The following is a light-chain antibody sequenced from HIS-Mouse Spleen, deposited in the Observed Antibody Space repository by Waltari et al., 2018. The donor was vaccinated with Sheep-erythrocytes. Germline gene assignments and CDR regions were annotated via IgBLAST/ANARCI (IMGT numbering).Light chain of an antibody. CDR2: EVS. CDR3: QAWDSSTAV. CDR1: SSDVGGYNY. Sequence: QSALTQPPSASGSPGQSVTISCTGTSSDVGGYNYVSWYQQHPGKAPKLMIYEVSKRPSGIPERFSGSNSGNTATLTISGTQAMEEADYYCQAWDSSTAVFGGGTKLTVL. V-gene: IGLV2-8*01. J-gene: IGLJ2*01.